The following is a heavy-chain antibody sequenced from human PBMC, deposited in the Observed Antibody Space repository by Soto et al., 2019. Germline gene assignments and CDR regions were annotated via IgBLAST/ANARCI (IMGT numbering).Heavy chain of an antibody. CDR2: IRSKAYGGTT. V-gene: IGHV3-49*04. CDR3: TRFLIYCSSTSCYAGAFDI. Sequence: GGSLRLSCAASGFTFRNYGMNWVRQAPGKGLEWVGFIRSKAYGGTTEYAASVKGRFTISRDDSKSIAYLQMNSLKTEDTAVYYCTRFLIYCSSTSCYAGAFDIWGQGTMVTVS. J-gene: IGHJ3*02. D-gene: IGHD2-2*01. CDR1: GFTFRNYG.